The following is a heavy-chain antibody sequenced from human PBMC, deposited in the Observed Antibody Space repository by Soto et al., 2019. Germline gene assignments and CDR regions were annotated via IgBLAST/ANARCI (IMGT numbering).Heavy chain of an antibody. CDR3: ARAWGSWPDYYYGMDV. Sequence: VGSLRLSGVVSGFTFSDYCMNWVRQAPGRGLEWVASISSGGDFIYYADSVRGRFTISRDNAENSLYLQMNSLRAEDTAVYYCARAWGSWPDYYYGMDVWGQGTTVTVSS. D-gene: IGHD6-13*01. V-gene: IGHV3-21*04. CDR1: GFTFSDYC. CDR2: ISSGGDFI. J-gene: IGHJ6*02.